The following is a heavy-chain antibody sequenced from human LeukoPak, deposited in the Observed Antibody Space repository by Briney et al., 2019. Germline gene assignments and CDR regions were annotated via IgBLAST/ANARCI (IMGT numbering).Heavy chain of an antibody. D-gene: IGHD2-21*02. J-gene: IGHJ4*02. CDR3: ARDSTVTAGFDY. V-gene: IGHV3-48*03. CDR1: GFTFSSYE. Sequence: GGSLRLSCAASGFTFSSYEMNWVRQAPGKGLEWVSYISSSGSTIYYADSVKGRFTISRDNAKNSLYLQTNSLRAEDTAVYYCARDSTVTAGFDYWGQGTLVTVFS. CDR2: ISSSGSTI.